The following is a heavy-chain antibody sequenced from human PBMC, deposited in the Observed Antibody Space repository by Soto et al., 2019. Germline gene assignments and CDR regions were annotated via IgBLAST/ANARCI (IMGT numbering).Heavy chain of an antibody. CDR1: GFTFSTYA. Sequence: EVQLLESGGGLVQPGGSLRLSCAASGFTFSTYAMSWVRRAPGKGLEWVSAISGSGGNSTFYGDSVKGRFSSSRDNSKNTLYLQMNSLGAEDTAVYYCAKGGGSCCFDNWGQGTLVTVSS. V-gene: IGHV3-23*01. CDR2: ISGSGGNST. J-gene: IGHJ4*02. D-gene: IGHD2-15*01. CDR3: AKGGGSCCFDN.